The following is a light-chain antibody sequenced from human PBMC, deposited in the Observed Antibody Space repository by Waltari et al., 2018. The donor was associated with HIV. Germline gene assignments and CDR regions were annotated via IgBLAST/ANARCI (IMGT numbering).Light chain of an antibody. Sequence: QSVLAQPPSVSGAPGQRVTISCSGSGSNIRSNYVNWYQQLPVTAPRVLIYNDVQRPSGVPARVSGSKAGTTASLAISGLQSEDEADYYCAAWDDTLKVYVFGTGTKVTVL. J-gene: IGLJ1*01. CDR3: AAWDDTLKVYV. V-gene: IGLV1-44*01. CDR2: NDV. CDR1: GSNIRSNY.